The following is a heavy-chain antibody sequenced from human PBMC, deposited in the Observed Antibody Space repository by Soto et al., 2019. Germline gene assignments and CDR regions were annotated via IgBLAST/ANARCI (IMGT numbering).Heavy chain of an antibody. CDR3: ATDLGCGGSCRGHDAFDI. V-gene: IGHV1-24*01. Sequence: QVQLVQSGAEVKKPGASVKVSCKVSGYTLTELSMHWVRQAPGKGLEWMGGFDPEDGETIYAQKFQGRVTMTEDTSTDTAHMELSSLRSEDTAVYYCATDLGCGGSCRGHDAFDIWGQGTMGTVSS. J-gene: IGHJ3*02. CDR2: FDPEDGET. D-gene: IGHD2-15*01. CDR1: GYTLTELS.